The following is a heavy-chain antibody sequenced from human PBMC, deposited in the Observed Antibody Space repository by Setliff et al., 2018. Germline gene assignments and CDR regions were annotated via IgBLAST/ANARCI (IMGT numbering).Heavy chain of an antibody. V-gene: IGHV4-38-2*01. D-gene: IGHD3-3*01. J-gene: IGHJ5*02. CDR1: GYSINSDCF. CDR3: VRGFTIFGVVKLERWFDP. Sequence: LSLTCAVSGYSINSDCFWGWIRQPPGKGLEWIGTISHSGSTSYNSSLRSRVTMSVDTSKNQFFLKLSSVTAADTAVYYCVRGFTIFGVVKLERWFDPWGQGTLVTVSS. CDR2: ISHSGST.